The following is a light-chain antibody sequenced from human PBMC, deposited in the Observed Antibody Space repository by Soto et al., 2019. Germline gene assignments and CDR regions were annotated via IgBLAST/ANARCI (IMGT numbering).Light chain of an antibody. V-gene: IGKV1-6*01. CDR3: LQDYNYPLT. CDR2: AAS. J-gene: IGKJ1*01. CDR1: QGIRSD. Sequence: AIQMTQSPPSLSASVGDRVTITCRASQGIRSDLGWYQQKPGEAPKLLIYAASSLQSGVPSRFSGSGSGTDFSLTISSLQPEDFATYYCLQDYNYPLTFGQGTKVDIK.